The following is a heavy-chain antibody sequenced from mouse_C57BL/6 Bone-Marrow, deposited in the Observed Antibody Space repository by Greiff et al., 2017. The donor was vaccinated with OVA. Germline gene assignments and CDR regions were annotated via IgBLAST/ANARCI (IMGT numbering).Heavy chain of an antibody. CDR3: ASLYYDYDGGYYYAMDY. V-gene: IGHV1-12*01. CDR1: GYTFTSYN. J-gene: IGHJ4*01. CDR2: IYPGNGDT. D-gene: IGHD2-4*01. Sequence: LQESGAELVRPGASVKMSCKASGYTFTSYNMHWVKQTPRQGLEWIGAIYPGNGDTSYNQKFKGKATLTVDKSSSTAYMQLSSLTSEDSAVYFCASLYYDYDGGYYYAMDYWGQGTSVTVSS.